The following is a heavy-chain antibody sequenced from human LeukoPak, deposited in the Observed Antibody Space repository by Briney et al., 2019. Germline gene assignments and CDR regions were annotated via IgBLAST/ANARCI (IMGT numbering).Heavy chain of an antibody. CDR2: MRPTDAYT. CDR3: VREGAVALKHFDL. V-gene: IGHV1-46*01. J-gene: IGHJ4*02. CDR1: GFSLTNNY. D-gene: IGHD6-19*01. Sequence: RASVKVSCKASGFSLTNNYMHWVRQAPGQGLEWMGYMRPTDAYTGYAPKFQGRVTVTRDTSTNTLYMELSSLGSDDTAVYYCVREGAVALKHFDLWGQGTLLTVSS.